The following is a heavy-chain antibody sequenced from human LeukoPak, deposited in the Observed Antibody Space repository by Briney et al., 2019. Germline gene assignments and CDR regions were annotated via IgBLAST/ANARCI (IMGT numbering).Heavy chain of an antibody. V-gene: IGHV4-34*01. CDR2: INHSGST. CDR3: ARGGGSYYPFDY. CDR1: GGSFSGYY. Sequence: SETLSLTCAVSGGSFSGYYWSWIRQPPGKGLEWIGEINHSGSTNYNPSLKSRVTISVDTSKNQFSLKLSSVTAADTAVYYCARGGGSYYPFDYWGQGTLVTVSS. J-gene: IGHJ4*02. D-gene: IGHD1-26*01.